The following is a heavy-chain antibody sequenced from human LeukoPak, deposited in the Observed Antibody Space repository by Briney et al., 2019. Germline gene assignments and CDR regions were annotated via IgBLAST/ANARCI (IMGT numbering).Heavy chain of an antibody. CDR1: GGTXSSYA. CDR3: ARDRAYYDSSGYYPTYFDY. Sequence: SVKVSCKASGGTXSSYAISWVRQAPGQGLEWMGGIIPIFGTANYAQKFQGRVTITADESTSTAYMELSSLRSEDTVVYYCARDRAYYDSSGYYPTYFDYWGQGTLVTVSS. V-gene: IGHV1-69*13. CDR2: IIPIFGTA. J-gene: IGHJ4*02. D-gene: IGHD3-22*01.